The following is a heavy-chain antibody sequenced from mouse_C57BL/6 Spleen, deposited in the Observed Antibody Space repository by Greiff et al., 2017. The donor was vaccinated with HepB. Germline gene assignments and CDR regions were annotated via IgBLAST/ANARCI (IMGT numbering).Heavy chain of an antibody. J-gene: IGHJ1*03. D-gene: IGHD1-1*01. CDR3: ARPDYYGSSYSYFDV. V-gene: IGHV5-12*01. CDR1: GFTFSDYY. CDR2: ISNGGGST. Sequence: EVQLVESGGGLVQPGGSLKLSCAASGFTFSDYYMYWVRQTPEKRLEWVAYISNGGGSTYYPDTVKGRFTISRDNAKNTLYLQMSRLKSEDTAMYYCARPDYYGSSYSYFDVWGTGTTVTVSS.